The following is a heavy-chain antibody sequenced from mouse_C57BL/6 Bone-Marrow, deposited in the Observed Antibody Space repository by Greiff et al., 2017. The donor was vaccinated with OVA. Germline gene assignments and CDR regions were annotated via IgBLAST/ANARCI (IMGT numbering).Heavy chain of an antibody. V-gene: IGHV1-69*01. CDR1: GYTFTSYW. Sequence: QVQLQQSGAELVMPGASVKLSCKASGYTFTSYWMHWVKQRPGQGLEWIGEIDPSDSYTNYNQKFKGKSTLTVDKSSSTAYMQLSSLTSEDSAVYYCAREVGYFDYWGQGTTLTVSS. CDR3: AREVGYFDY. D-gene: IGHD1-1*01. J-gene: IGHJ2*01. CDR2: IDPSDSYT.